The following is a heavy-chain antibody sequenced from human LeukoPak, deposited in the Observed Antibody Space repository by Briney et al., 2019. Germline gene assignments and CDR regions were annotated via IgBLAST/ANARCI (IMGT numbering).Heavy chain of an antibody. Sequence: SETLSLTCTVSGGSISSYYWSWIRQPPGKGLEWIGYIYYSGSTNYNPSLKSRVTISVDTSKNQFSLKLSSVTAADTAVYYCARGKTYFDYWGQGTLVTVSS. CDR3: ARGKTYFDY. CDR1: GGSISSYY. V-gene: IGHV4-59*01. CDR2: IYYSGST. J-gene: IGHJ4*02.